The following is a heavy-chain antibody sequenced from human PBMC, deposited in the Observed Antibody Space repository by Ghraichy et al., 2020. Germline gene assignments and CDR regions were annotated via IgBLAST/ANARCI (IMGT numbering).Heavy chain of an antibody. V-gene: IGHV3-23*01. CDR2: ISGSGGST. CDR3: ATHPWDFWSGYYIDYYYYMDV. Sequence: GGSLRLSCAASGFTFSSYAMSWVRQAPGKGLEWVSAISGSGGSTYYADSVKGRFTISRDNSKNTLYLQMNSLRAEDTAVYYCATHPWDFWSGYYIDYYYYMDVWGKGTTVTVSS. J-gene: IGHJ6*03. D-gene: IGHD3-3*01. CDR1: GFTFSSYA.